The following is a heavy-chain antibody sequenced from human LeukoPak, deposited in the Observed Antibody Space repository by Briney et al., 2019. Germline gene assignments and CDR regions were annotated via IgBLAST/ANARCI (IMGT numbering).Heavy chain of an antibody. CDR3: ARDSIVTTHGMDV. V-gene: IGHV3-66*01. J-gene: IGHJ6*02. D-gene: IGHD4-11*01. CDR1: GFTVSSNY. Sequence: GGSLRLSCAASGFTVSSNYMSWVRQAPGKGLEWVSVIYSGGSTYYADSVKGRFTISRDNSKNTLYLQMNSLRAEDTAAYYCARDSIVTTHGMDVWGQGTTVTVSS. CDR2: IYSGGST.